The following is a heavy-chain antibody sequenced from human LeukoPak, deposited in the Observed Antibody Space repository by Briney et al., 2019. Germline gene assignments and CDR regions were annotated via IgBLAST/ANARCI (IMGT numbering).Heavy chain of an antibody. CDR1: GGSISNYY. D-gene: IGHD4-11*01. CDR2: IYFTGIT. V-gene: IGHV4-59*01. CDR3: ARDYSTSYYYYGMDL. J-gene: IGHJ6*02. Sequence: SETLSLTCTVSGGSISNYYWSWIRQPPGKGLEWIGYIYFTGITNYNPSLKSRVTISVDTSKNQFSLKLNSVTAADTAVYYCARDYSTSYYYYGMDLWGQGTTVTVSS.